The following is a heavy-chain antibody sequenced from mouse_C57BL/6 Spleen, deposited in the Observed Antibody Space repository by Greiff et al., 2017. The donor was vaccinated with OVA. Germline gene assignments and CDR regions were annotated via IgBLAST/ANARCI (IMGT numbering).Heavy chain of an antibody. CDR3: ARDYYGMSLLYFDV. CDR1: GFTFSDYG. Sequence: EVMLVESGGGLVKPGGSLKLSCAASGFTFSDYGMHWVRQAPEKGLEWVAYISSGSSTIYYADTVKGRFTISRDHAKNTLFLQMTSRMSEDTSRYYGARDYYGMSLLYFDVWGTGTTVTVSS. CDR2: ISSGSSTI. V-gene: IGHV5-17*01. D-gene: IGHD1-1*01. J-gene: IGHJ1*03.